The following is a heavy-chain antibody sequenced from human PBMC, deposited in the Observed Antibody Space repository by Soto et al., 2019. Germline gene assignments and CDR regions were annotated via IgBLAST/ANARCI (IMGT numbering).Heavy chain of an antibody. V-gene: IGHV4-59*01. J-gene: IGHJ2*01. CDR2: GYHSVSI. Sequence: SETLSLTCTVSGGSITDYYWNWIRQPPGKALEWIGYGYHSVSIHYNPSLKTRVTISVDTSENQFSLRLSSVTAADTAVYYCARAFAGFGAYWYFDLWGRGTLVTVSS. D-gene: IGHD3-16*01. CDR3: ARAFAGFGAYWYFDL. CDR1: GGSITDYY.